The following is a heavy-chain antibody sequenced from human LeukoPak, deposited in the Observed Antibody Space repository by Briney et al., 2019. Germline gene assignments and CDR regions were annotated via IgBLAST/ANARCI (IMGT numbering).Heavy chain of an antibody. J-gene: IGHJ4*02. CDR3: AVLSSGYPVDY. V-gene: IGHV3-20*04. CDR2: INWNGGST. D-gene: IGHD3-22*01. Sequence: GGSLRLSCAASGFTFDDYGMSWVRQAPGKGLEWVSGINWNGGSTGYADSVKGRFTISRDNAKNTLHLQMNSLRVEDTAVYYCAVLSSGYPVDYWGQGTLVTVSS. CDR1: GFTFDDYG.